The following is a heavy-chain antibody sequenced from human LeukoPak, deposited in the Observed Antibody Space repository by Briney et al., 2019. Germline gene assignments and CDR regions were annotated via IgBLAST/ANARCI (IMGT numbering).Heavy chain of an antibody. CDR1: GFTFSSYA. V-gene: IGHV3-23*01. Sequence: GGSLRLSCAASGFTFSSYAMSWVRQAPGKGLEWVSAISGSGGSTYYADSVKGRFTISRDNSKNTLYLQMISLRAEDTAVYYCAKERYYDFWSGYYTGFGSPLFDYWGQGTLVTVSS. D-gene: IGHD3-3*01. CDR3: AKERYYDFWSGYYTGFGSPLFDY. J-gene: IGHJ4*02. CDR2: ISGSGGST.